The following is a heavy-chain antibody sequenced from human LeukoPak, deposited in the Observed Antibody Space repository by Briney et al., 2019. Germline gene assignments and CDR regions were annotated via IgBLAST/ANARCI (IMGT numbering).Heavy chain of an antibody. J-gene: IGHJ6*03. V-gene: IGHV4-4*07. CDR3: ARVNGSWSPEGRYYYSYMDV. Sequence: PSETLSLTCTVSGGSISSYYWNWIRQPAGKGLEWIGRIYTSGSTNYNPSLKSRVTMSVDTSKNQFSLKLSSVTAADTAVYYCARVNGSWSPEGRYYYSYMDVWGKGTTVTISS. D-gene: IGHD6-13*01. CDR1: GGSISSYY. CDR2: IYTSGST.